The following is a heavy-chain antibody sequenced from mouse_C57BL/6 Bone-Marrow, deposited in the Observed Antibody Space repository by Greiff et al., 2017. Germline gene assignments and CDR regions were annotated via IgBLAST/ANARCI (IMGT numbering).Heavy chain of an antibody. CDR1: GYTFTDYY. V-gene: IGHV1-26*01. J-gene: IGHJ2*01. D-gene: IGHD5-1*01. Sequence: EVQLQQSGPELVKPGASVKISCKASGYTFTDYYMNWVKQSHGKSLEWIGDINPNNGGTSYNQKFKGKATLTVDKSSSTAYMELRSLTSEDSAVYYCAREYLFDYWCQGTTLTVSS. CDR3: AREYLFDY. CDR2: INPNNGGT.